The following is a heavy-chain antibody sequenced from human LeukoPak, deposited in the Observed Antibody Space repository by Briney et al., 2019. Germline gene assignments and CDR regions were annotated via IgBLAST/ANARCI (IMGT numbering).Heavy chain of an antibody. Sequence: PSETLSLTCAVYGGSFSGYYWSWIRQPPGKGLEWTGEINHSGSTNYNPSLKSRVTISVDTSKNQFSLKLSSVTAADTAVYYCARGHAGIAAAGTWGQGTLVTVSS. J-gene: IGHJ4*02. CDR2: INHSGST. D-gene: IGHD6-13*01. CDR3: ARGHAGIAAAGT. CDR1: GGSFSGYY. V-gene: IGHV4-34*01.